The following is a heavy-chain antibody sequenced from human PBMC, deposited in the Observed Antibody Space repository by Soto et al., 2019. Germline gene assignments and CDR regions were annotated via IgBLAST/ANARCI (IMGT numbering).Heavy chain of an antibody. CDR1: GYPVTAYY. CDR2: INPATGAA. J-gene: IGHJ3*02. D-gene: IGHD3-3*01. V-gene: IGHV1-2*02. Sequence: QLHLVQSGAVVKKPGASVTVSCSASGYPVTAYYMHWVRQAPGRGLEWMGGINPATGAAKYTQTFQGRVTMTRDTSTRTVFMERGGLTSEDTAVFDCARGGGVGVAGSAAFDMWGQGTLVTVSS. CDR3: ARGGGVGVAGSAAFDM.